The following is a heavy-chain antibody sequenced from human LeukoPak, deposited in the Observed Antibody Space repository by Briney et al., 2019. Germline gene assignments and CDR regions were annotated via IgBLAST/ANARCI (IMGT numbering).Heavy chain of an antibody. Sequence: GGSLRLSCAASGFTFSSYAMSWVRQAPGKGLEWDSAISGSGGSTYYADSVKGRFTISRDNSKNTLYLQMNSLRAEDTAVYYCAKSRVVPAASSLFDYWGQGTLVTVSS. CDR1: GFTFSSYA. CDR3: AKSRVVPAASSLFDY. CDR2: ISGSGGST. J-gene: IGHJ4*02. V-gene: IGHV3-23*01. D-gene: IGHD2-2*01.